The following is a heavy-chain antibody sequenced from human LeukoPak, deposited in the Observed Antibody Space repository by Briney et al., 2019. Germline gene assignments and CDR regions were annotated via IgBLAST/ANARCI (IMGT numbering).Heavy chain of an antibody. V-gene: IGHV4-39*01. CDR3: ARGRDGSSPWYFDY. CDR1: GGSINSSSYY. D-gene: IGHD5-24*01. Sequence: SETLSLTCTVSGGSINSSSYYWGWIRQPPGKGLEWIVSIFYSGSSYYNPSLKSRVTISVDTSKNQFSLKLNSVTAADTAVYYCARGRDGSSPWYFDYWGQGTLVTVSS. J-gene: IGHJ4*02. CDR2: IFYSGSS.